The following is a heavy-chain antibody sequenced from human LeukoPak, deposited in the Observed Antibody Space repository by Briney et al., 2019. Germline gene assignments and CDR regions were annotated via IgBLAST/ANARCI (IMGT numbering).Heavy chain of an antibody. CDR2: IIPIFGTA. D-gene: IGHD3-10*01. CDR1: GGTFSSYA. Sequence: SVKVFCKASGGTFSSYAISWVRQAPGQGLEWMGGIIPIFGTANYAQKFQGRVTITADESTSTAYMELSSLRSEDTAVYYCARGGGRVYYYDAFDIWGQGTMVTVSS. CDR3: ARGGGRVYYYDAFDI. J-gene: IGHJ3*02. V-gene: IGHV1-69*01.